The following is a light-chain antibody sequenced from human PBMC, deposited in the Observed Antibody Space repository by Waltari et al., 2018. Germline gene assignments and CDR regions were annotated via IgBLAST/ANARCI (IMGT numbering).Light chain of an antibody. J-gene: IGLJ2*01. Sequence: QAALTQSPSVSGSPGQSVTISCTGTSSDIGGYNRVSWYQQHPGKAPKLMIYEVIKRPSGVSDRFSGSKSVNTASLTISGLQAEDEADYYCSSYTSSNTWVFGVGARLTVL. CDR3: SSYTSSNTWV. CDR2: EVI. CDR1: SSDIGGYNR. V-gene: IGLV2-14*01.